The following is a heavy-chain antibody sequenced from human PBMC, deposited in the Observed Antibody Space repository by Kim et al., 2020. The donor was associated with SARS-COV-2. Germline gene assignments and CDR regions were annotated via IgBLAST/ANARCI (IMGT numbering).Heavy chain of an antibody. CDR2: NYT. V-gene: IGHV3-11*06. Sequence: NYTNVADSVKGGFTISRDNAKNSLYLQMNSLRAEDTAVYDCARGGFPCDYWGQGTLVTVSS. J-gene: IGHJ4*02. D-gene: IGHD3-16*01. CDR3: ARGGFPCDY.